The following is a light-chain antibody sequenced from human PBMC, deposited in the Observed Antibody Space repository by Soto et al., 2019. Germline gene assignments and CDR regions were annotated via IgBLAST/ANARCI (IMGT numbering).Light chain of an antibody. Sequence: DIQMSQSPYSLSASVGDRVTITCRASQSISINLSWYQQKPGTAPQLLIYAASSLQSGVPSRFSGGGSGTDFTLTITSLQPEDFAFYYCQQSATTLYTFGQGTMVDIK. V-gene: IGKV1-39*01. CDR3: QQSATTLYT. J-gene: IGKJ2*01. CDR1: QSISIN. CDR2: AAS.